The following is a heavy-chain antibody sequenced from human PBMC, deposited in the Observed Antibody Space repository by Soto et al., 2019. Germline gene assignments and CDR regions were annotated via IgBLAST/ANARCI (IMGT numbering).Heavy chain of an antibody. CDR3: ARDKITGLFDY. J-gene: IGHJ4*02. CDR1: GGSISSYY. CDR2: IYYSGST. D-gene: IGHD2-8*02. Sequence: PSETLSLTCTVSGGSISSYYWSWIRQPPGKELQYIGYIYYSGSTNYNPPLKSRVTISDDTSTNQFSLTLTSVTAADTAVYYCARDKITGLFDYWGQGTLVTVSS. V-gene: IGHV4-59*12.